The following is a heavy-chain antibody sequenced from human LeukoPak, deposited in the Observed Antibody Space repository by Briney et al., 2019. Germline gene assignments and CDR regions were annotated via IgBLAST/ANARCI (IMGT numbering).Heavy chain of an antibody. CDR2: INHSGST. J-gene: IGHJ6*02. CDR1: GGSFSGYY. Sequence: SETLTLTCAVYGGSFSGYYWSWIRQPPGKGLEWIGQINHSGSTNYNPSLKSRVTISVDTSKNQFSLKLSSVTAADTAVYYCARGLGYCSSTSCYYYGMDVWGQGTTVTVSS. D-gene: IGHD2-2*01. CDR3: ARGLGYCSSTSCYYYGMDV. V-gene: IGHV4-34*01.